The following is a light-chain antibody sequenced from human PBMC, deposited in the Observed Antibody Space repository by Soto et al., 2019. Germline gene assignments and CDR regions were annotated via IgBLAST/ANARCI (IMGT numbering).Light chain of an antibody. V-gene: IGLV6-57*04. J-gene: IGLJ3*02. Sequence: NFMLTQPHSVSESPGKTVTISCTRSSGSIASNYVQWYQQRPGSAPTTVIYEDKERPSGVPDRFSGSIDTSSNSASLTISGLKTEDEADYHCQSYGKVFGGGTKVTVL. CDR1: SGSIASNY. CDR3: QSYGKV. CDR2: EDK.